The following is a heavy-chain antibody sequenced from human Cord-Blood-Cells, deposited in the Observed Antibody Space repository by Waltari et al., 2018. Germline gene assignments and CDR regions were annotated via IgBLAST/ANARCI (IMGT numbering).Heavy chain of an antibody. CDR1: GYTFTGYY. D-gene: IGHD1-26*01. CDR2: MNPNSGGP. V-gene: IGHV1-2*04. J-gene: IGHJ4*02. CDR3: ARDLSGSYYYFDY. Sequence: QVQLVQSGAEVKKPGASVKVSCKASGYTFTGYYMHWVRQAPGQGLEWMGWMNPNSGGPTYAQNGQGWVTMTRDTSISTAYMELSRLRSDDTAVYYCARDLSGSYYYFDYWGQGTLVTVSS.